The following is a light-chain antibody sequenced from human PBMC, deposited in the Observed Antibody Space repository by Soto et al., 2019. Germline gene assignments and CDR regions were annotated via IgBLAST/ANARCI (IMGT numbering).Light chain of an antibody. CDR3: TAWDDSLSAWV. Sequence: QSALTQPPSASGTPGQRVTISCSGTSSNIGSNYVYWYQHLPGSAPKLLIFGNNQRPSGVPDRFSGSKSGTSASLAISGLRSEDEADYSCTAWDDSLSAWVFGGGTKLTVL. CDR2: GNN. CDR1: SSNIGSNY. J-gene: IGLJ3*02. V-gene: IGLV1-47*02.